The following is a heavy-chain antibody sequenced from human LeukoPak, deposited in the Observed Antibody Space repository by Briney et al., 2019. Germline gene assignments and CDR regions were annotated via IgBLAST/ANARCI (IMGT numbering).Heavy chain of an antibody. Sequence: GGSLRLSCAASGFMFADHGMTWVRQVPGRGLEWVSGINWNGGSTGYVDSVKGRFTISRDNAKNVLFLQMNNLRAEDTAFYYCARGEWDLRDWGQGTLVIVSS. CDR3: ARGEWDLRD. D-gene: IGHD1-26*01. V-gene: IGHV3-20*04. CDR1: GFMFADHG. J-gene: IGHJ4*02. CDR2: INWNGGST.